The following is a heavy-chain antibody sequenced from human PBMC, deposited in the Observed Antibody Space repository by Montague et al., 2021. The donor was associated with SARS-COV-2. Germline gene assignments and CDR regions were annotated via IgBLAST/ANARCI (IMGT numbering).Heavy chain of an antibody. V-gene: IGHV3-30-3*01. CDR2: ISFDGNDR. CDR1: GFSFSSYA. Sequence: SLRLSCAASGFSFSSYAMHWVRQPPGKGLEWLAVISFDGNDRYYAGSLRGRFTISRDNSKDTLYLQLTDLRSDDTGVYYCARVAQLLLGNPQNLFDPWGQGTPVTVST. J-gene: IGHJ5*02. D-gene: IGHD4-23*01. CDR3: ARVAQLLLGNPQNLFDP.